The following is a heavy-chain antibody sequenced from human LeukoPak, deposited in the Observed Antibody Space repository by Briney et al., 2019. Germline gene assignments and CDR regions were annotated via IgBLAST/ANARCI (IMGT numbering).Heavy chain of an antibody. V-gene: IGHV3-11*04. CDR2: ISSSGSTI. J-gene: IGHJ4*02. Sequence: GGSLRLSCAASGFTFSDYYMSWIRQAPGKRLEWVSYISSSGSTIYYADSVKGRFTISRDNAKNSLYLQMNSLRAEDTAVYYCARSRMGATTLYFDYWGQGTLVTVSS. D-gene: IGHD1-26*01. CDR3: ARSRMGATTLYFDY. CDR1: GFTFSDYY.